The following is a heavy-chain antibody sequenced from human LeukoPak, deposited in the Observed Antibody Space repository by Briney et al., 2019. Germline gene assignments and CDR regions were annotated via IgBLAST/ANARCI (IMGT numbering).Heavy chain of an antibody. D-gene: IGHD3-10*01. J-gene: IGHJ4*02. CDR3: TRHLDYYGSGSYEY. CDR2: IHYSGST. Sequence: SETLSLTCTVSGGSISGFHWSWIRQPPGKGLEWIGYIHYSGSTNYNPSLKRRGPISVDTSKNQFSLKLSSVTAADKAVYYCTRHLDYYGSGSYEYWGQGTLVTVSS. V-gene: IGHV4-59*08. CDR1: GGSISGFH.